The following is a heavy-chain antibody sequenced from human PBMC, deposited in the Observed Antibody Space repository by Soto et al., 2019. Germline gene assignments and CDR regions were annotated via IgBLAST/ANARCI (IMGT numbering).Heavy chain of an antibody. CDR2: IYDTGISGYTPST. CDR3: ASRFLEWLYLLDGMDV. Sequence: PSETLSLTCTVSGGSITSSYWSWIRRPPGKGLEWIAYIYDTGISGYTPSTSYNPSLKSRVTMSVDTSKSQFSLKLTSVTAADTAVYYCASRFLEWLYLLDGMDVWGQGTTVTSP. CDR1: GGSITSSY. V-gene: IGHV4-59*01. D-gene: IGHD3-3*01. J-gene: IGHJ6*02.